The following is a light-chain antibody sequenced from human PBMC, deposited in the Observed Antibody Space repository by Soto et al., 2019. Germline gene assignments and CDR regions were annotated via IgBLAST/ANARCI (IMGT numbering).Light chain of an antibody. CDR3: CLYIGATTYV. CDR1: SGFVGSFSL. V-gene: IGLV2-23*01. J-gene: IGLJ1*01. CDR2: EGH. Sequence: QAVLAQPPSVCGSPGQSITISCTGTSGFVGSFSLVSWYQQHPGKAPKVMISEGHRRPSGVHDRFSGSTSVNSASLTISGLQADDEADSYCCLYIGATTYVFGTGTKVTVL.